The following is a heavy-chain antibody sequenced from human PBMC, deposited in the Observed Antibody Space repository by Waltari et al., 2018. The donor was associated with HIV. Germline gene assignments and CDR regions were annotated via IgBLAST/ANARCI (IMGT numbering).Heavy chain of an antibody. CDR1: GFIFSNSW. CDR3: AGGWSRNY. V-gene: IGHV3-74*01. CDR2: IKGDGSVI. J-gene: IGHJ4*02. Sequence: VQLLESGGGLVQPGGSLRLSCVASGFIFSNSWMHWVRQAPGKGREWVSSIKGDGSVINYADSVKGRFTISRDNAKNTVYLQMNSLRVEETAVYFCAGGWSRNYWGQGALVTVSS. D-gene: IGHD2-15*01.